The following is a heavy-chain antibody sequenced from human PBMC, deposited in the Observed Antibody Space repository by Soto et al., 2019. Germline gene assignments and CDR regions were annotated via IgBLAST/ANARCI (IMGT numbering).Heavy chain of an antibody. D-gene: IGHD6-13*01. V-gene: IGHV4-34*01. CDR1: GGSFSGYY. CDR3: ARGRSRYSSSWYFNYYGMDV. Sequence: SEALSLTCAVYGGSFSGYYWSWILQPPWKGLEWIGEINHSGSTNYNPSLKSRVTISVDTSKNQFSLKLSSVTAADTAVYYCARGRSRYSSSWYFNYYGMDVWGQGTTVT. J-gene: IGHJ6*02. CDR2: INHSGST.